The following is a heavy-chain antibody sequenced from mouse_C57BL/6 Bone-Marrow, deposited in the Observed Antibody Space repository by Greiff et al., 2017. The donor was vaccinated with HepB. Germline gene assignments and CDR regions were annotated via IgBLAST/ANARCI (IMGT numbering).Heavy chain of an antibody. CDR3: ARYSNYCDWYFDV. Sequence: VQLQQPGAELVKPGASVKMSCKASGYTFTSYWITWVKQRPGQGLEWIGDIYPGSGSTNYNEKFKSKATLTVDTSSSTAYMQLSSLTSEDSAVYYCARYSNYCDWYFDVWGTGTTVTVSS. V-gene: IGHV1-55*01. CDR1: GYTFTSYW. J-gene: IGHJ1*03. CDR2: IYPGSGST. D-gene: IGHD2-5*01.